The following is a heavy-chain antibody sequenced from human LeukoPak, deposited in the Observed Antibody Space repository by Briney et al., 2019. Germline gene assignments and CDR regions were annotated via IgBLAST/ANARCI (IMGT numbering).Heavy chain of an antibody. D-gene: IGHD3-22*01. J-gene: IGHJ4*02. V-gene: IGHV4-61*01. CDR3: ARRHYYNGRAYYFLDY. CDR2: ISYSGST. Sequence: PSETLSLTCTVSGGSVSSDNYYWTWIRQPPGKGLQWIGYISYSGSTDYNPSLKSRVTISLHTSKNQFSLRLSSLTAADTAVYYCARRHYYNGRAYYFLDYWGQGTLVTVSS. CDR1: GGSVSSDNYY.